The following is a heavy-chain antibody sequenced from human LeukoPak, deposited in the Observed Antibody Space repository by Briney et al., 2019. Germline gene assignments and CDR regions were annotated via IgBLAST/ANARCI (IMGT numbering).Heavy chain of an antibody. V-gene: IGHV4-31*03. D-gene: IGHD6-13*01. CDR1: GGSISSGGYY. CDR3: ARVLAAAENAFDI. CDR2: IYYSGST. J-gene: IGHJ3*02. Sequence: PSQTLSLTCTVSGGSISSGGYYWSWIRQHPGKGLEWIGYIYYSGSTYYNPSLKSRVTISVDTSKNQFSLKLSSVTAADTAVYYCARVLAAAENAFDIWGQGTMVTVSS.